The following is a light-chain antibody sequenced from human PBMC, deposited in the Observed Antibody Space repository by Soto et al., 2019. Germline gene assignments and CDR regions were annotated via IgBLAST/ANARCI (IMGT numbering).Light chain of an antibody. CDR2: AAS. CDR1: QSISRN. Sequence: DIQMTQSTSSLSASVGDRVTITCRAGQSISRNLNWYQQKPGEAPKLLIYAASSLQSGVPLRFSGIGSGTDFTLTINSLQPEDFATYYCQQSYSSPYTFGQGTQLEIK. V-gene: IGKV1-39*01. CDR3: QQSYSSPYT. J-gene: IGKJ2*01.